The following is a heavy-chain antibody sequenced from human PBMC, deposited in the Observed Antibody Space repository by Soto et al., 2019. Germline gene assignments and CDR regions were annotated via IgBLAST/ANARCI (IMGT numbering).Heavy chain of an antibody. CDR2: ISSSGSTI. CDR3: ARGPYDYVWGSDPPHFDY. CDR1: GSTFSDYY. Sequence: GGSLRLSCAVSGSTFSDYYMSWIRQAPGKGLEWVSYISSSGSTIYYADSVKGRFTISRDNAKNSLYLQMNSLRAEDTAVYYCARGPYDYVWGSDPPHFDYWGQGTLVTVSS. J-gene: IGHJ4*02. V-gene: IGHV3-11*01. D-gene: IGHD3-16*02.